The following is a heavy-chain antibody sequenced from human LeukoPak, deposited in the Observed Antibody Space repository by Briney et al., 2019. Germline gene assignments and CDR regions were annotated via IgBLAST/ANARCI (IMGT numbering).Heavy chain of an antibody. J-gene: IGHJ5*02. D-gene: IGHD2-2*01. CDR3: AKKLRWDCSSTNCPKGDCFDR. CDR2: ISGSGGTT. V-gene: IGHV3-23*01. Sequence: GRSLRLSSAASEFTFSIYSMNWVRHAPGKGLEWVSFISGSGGTTYYADSVKGRFTTSRDNSKNTLYLQMNSLRAEDTAVYYCAKKLRWDCSSTNCPKGDCFDRWGQGTLVTVSS. CDR1: EFTFSIYS.